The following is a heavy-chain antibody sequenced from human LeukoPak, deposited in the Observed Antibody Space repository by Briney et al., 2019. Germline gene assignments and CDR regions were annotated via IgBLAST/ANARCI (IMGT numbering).Heavy chain of an antibody. CDR3: ARGNARVAWFIRNNWFDP. D-gene: IGHD3-9*01. Sequence: PGGSLRLSCAASGFTFSSYAMHWVRQAPGKGLEYVSSISSNGDSTYYANSVKGRFTISRDSSKNMLYLQMGSLRAEDMALYYCARGNARVAWFIRNNWFDPWGQGTLVTVSS. CDR1: GFTFSSYA. V-gene: IGHV3-64*01. CDR2: ISSNGDST. J-gene: IGHJ5*02.